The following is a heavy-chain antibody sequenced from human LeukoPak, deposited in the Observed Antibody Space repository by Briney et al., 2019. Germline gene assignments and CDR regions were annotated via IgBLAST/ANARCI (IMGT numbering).Heavy chain of an antibody. J-gene: IGHJ6*02. D-gene: IGHD4-17*01. CDR2: IYYSGST. Sequence: SETLSLTCTVSGGSISSYYWGWIRQPPGKGLEWIGYIYYSGSTNYNPSLKSRVTISVDTSKNQFSLKLSSVTAADTAVYYCARDHPYGDYGPYYYYGMDVWGQGTTVTVSS. CDR1: GGSISSYY. CDR3: ARDHPYGDYGPYYYYGMDV. V-gene: IGHV4-59*01.